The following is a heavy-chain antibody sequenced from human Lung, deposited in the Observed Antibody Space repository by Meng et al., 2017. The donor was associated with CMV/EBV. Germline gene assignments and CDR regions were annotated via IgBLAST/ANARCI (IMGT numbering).Heavy chain of an antibody. V-gene: IGHV3-23*03. J-gene: IGHJ4*02. CDR3: VKDDTSGWGDY. CDR2: FHRGDFGT. D-gene: IGHD2-2*01. CDR1: GFTFSSYA. Sequence: ESXKISXAASGFTFSSYAMSWVRQAPGKGLEWVSVFHRGDFGTNYVDSVKGRFTISKDYSSNALYLQMNSLRVEDTAVYYCVKDDTSGWGDYWGQGTRVTVSS.